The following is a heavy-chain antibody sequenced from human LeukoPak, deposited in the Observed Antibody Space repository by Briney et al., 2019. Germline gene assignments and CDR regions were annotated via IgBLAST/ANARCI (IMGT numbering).Heavy chain of an antibody. J-gene: IGHJ4*02. D-gene: IGHD3-16*02. CDR3: ARASRLGELSLGY. V-gene: IGHV4-59*06. Sequence: SETLSLTCTVSGGSINSYYWSWIRQHPGKGLEWIGYIYYSGTTYYNPSLKSRVTISVGTSKNQFSLQLSSVTAADTAVYYCARASRLGELSLGYWGQGTLVTVSS. CDR1: GGSINSYY. CDR2: IYYSGTT.